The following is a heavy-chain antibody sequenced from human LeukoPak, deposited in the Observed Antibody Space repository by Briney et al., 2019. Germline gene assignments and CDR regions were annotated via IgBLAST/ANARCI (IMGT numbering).Heavy chain of an antibody. V-gene: IGHV4-4*07. J-gene: IGHJ5*02. Sequence: SETLSLTCTVSGDSISNYYWSWIRQPAGKGLEWIGRIYTSESTNYNPSLKSRVTMSVDTSKNQFSLKLNSVTAADTAVYYCARTKYGSRTYDNWFDPWGQGTLVTVSS. CDR1: GDSISNYY. CDR3: ARTKYGSRTYDNWFDP. CDR2: IYTSEST. D-gene: IGHD3-10*01.